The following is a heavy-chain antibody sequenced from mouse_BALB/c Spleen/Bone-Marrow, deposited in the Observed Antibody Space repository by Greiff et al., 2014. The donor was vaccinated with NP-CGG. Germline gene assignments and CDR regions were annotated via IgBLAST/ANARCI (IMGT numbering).Heavy chain of an antibody. CDR1: GYSFTGYT. D-gene: IGHD2-4*01. V-gene: IGHV1-18*01. Sequence: DVQLQESEPELVKPGASMKISCKASGYSFTGYTMNWVKQSHGKNLEWIGLINPYNGGTRYNQKFKGKATLTVDKSSSTAYMELLSLTSEDSAVYYCARGPPLYYDYGFDYWGQGTTLTVSS. CDR3: ARGPPLYYDYGFDY. J-gene: IGHJ2*01. CDR2: INPYNGGT.